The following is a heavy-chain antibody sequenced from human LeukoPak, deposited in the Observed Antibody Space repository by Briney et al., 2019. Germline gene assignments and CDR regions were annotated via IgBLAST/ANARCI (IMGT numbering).Heavy chain of an antibody. J-gene: IGHJ3*02. CDR2: ISGTGGST. V-gene: IGHV3-23*01. Sequence: QPGGSLTLSCAASGFTFRRYAMSWVRQAPGKGLEWVSAISGTGGSTYYGDSVKGRFTISRDNSKNTLYLQTNSLRAEDTAVYYCAKVRVVGASDAYDIWGQGTMVTVSS. D-gene: IGHD1-26*01. CDR3: AKVRVVGASDAYDI. CDR1: GFTFRRYA.